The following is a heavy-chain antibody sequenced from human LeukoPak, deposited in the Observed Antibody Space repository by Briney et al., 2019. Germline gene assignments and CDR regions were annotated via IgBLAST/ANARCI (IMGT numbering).Heavy chain of an antibody. Sequence: PGGSLRLSCAASGFTFSTSWMHWVRQAPGKGLVWVSRISGDGSSTTYADSVKGRFAISRDNAKNMLYLQMNSLRAEDTAVYYCAKSLSGYGSGFDPWGQGTLVTVSS. CDR1: GFTFSTSW. V-gene: IGHV3-74*03. CDR2: ISGDGSST. J-gene: IGHJ5*02. CDR3: AKSLSGYGSGFDP. D-gene: IGHD3-10*01.